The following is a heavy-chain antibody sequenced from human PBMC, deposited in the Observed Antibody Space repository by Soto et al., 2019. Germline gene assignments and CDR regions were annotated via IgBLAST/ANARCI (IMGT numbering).Heavy chain of an antibody. J-gene: IGHJ4*02. CDR2: ISYSGST. V-gene: IGHV4-31*03. CDR3: ARSDIVATGFDY. CDR1: GGSISSGGYY. D-gene: IGHD5-12*01. Sequence: SETLSLTCTVSGGSISSGGYYWSWIRQHPGTGLEWIGHISYSGSTYYNTSLKSRVTISVDTSKNQFFLKLSSVTAADTAVYYCARSDIVATGFDYWGQGTLVTVSS.